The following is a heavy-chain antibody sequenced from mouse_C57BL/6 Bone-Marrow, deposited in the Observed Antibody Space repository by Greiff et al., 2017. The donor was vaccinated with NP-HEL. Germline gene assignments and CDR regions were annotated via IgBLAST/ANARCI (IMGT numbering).Heavy chain of an antibody. V-gene: IGHV1-50*01. CDR1: GYTFTSYW. CDR3: ARGKYGNYFDY. Sequence: QVQLKQPGAELVKPGASVKLSCKASGYTFTSYWMQWVKQRPGQGLEWIGEIDPSDSYTNYNQKFKGKATLTVDTSSSTAYMQLSSLTSEDSAVYYCARGKYGNYFDYWGQGTTLTVSS. J-gene: IGHJ2*01. D-gene: IGHD2-10*02. CDR2: IDPSDSYT.